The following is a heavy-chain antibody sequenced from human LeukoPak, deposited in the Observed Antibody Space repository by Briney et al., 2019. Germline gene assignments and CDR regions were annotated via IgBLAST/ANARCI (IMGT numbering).Heavy chain of an antibody. Sequence: SETLSLTCSVSGGSISSYYWSWIRQSPGKGLEWIGRIYTSGSTNYNPSLKSRVTISVDTSKNQFSLKLSSVTAADTAVYYCAREAYYYGSGSYYWFDPWGQGTLVTVSS. V-gene: IGHV4-4*08. CDR3: AREAYYYGSGSYYWFDP. D-gene: IGHD3-10*01. CDR1: GGSISSYY. J-gene: IGHJ5*02. CDR2: IYTSGST.